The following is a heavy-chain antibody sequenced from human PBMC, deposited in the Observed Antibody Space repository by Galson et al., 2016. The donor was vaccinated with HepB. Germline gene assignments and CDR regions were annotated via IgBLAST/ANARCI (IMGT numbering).Heavy chain of an antibody. CDR3: AKTGGVGVTPFDY. D-gene: IGHD1-26*01. V-gene: IGHV4-59*02. J-gene: IGHJ4*02. Sequence: TLSLTCTVSGGSVSSHYWSWIRQSPGRGLEWIGYVHYNWGTDYNPSLKSRVTMSVDTSKNQFSLKLTSMTAADTAVYYCAKTGGVGVTPFDYWGQGTLVTVSS. CDR1: GGSVSSHY. CDR2: VHYNWGT.